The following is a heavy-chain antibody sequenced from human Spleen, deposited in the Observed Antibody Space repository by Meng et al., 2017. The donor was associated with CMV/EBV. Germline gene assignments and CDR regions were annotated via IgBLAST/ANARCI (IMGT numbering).Heavy chain of an antibody. J-gene: IGHJ4*02. V-gene: IGHV4-34*01. CDR3: ARGRIAAAGFFDY. D-gene: IGHD6-13*01. Sequence: QALRQPWCAELLKPSETLSLTGAVYGGSFSGYYRSWIRQPPGKGLEWIGEINHSGSTNYNPSLKSRVTISVDTSKNQFSLKLSSVTAADTAVYYCARGRIAAAGFFDYWGQGTLVTVSS. CDR1: GGSFSGYY. CDR2: INHSGST.